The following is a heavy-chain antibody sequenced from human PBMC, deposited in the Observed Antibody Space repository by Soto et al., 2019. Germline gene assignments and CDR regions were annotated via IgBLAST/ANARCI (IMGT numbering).Heavy chain of an antibody. Sequence: GGSLRLSCAASGFTFSSYAMSWVRQAPGKGLEWVSAISGSSGSTYYADSVKGRFTISRDNAKNSLYLQMNSLRAEDTAVYYCASETGTNGPSFDYWGQGTLVTVSS. D-gene: IGHD1-1*01. CDR1: GFTFSSYA. CDR2: ISGSSGST. CDR3: ASETGTNGPSFDY. V-gene: IGHV3-23*01. J-gene: IGHJ4*02.